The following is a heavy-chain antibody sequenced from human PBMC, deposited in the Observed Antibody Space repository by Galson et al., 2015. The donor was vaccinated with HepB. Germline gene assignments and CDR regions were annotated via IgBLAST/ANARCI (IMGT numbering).Heavy chain of an antibody. J-gene: IGHJ4*02. V-gene: IGHV3-30*18. CDR1: GFPFSRYW. CDR2: ISYAGSNK. Sequence: SLRLSCAASGFPFSRYWLSWARQAPGKGLEWVAVISYAGSNKYYADSVKGRFTISRDNTKNTLYLQMNSLRAEDTALYYCAKDPYLYSALAGTMAGFDYWGQGTLVTVSS. CDR3: AKDPYLYSALAGTMAGFDY. D-gene: IGHD6-19*01.